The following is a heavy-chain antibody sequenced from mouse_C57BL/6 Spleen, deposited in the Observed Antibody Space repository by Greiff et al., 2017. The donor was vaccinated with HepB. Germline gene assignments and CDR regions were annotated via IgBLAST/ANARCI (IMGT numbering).Heavy chain of an antibody. Sequence: EVMLVESGGGLVKPGGSLKLSCAASGFTFSDYGMHWVRQAPEKGLEWVAYISSGSSTIYYADTVKGRFTISRDNAKNTLFLQMTSLRSEDTAMYYCARRSNYGGYFDYWGQGTTLTVSS. J-gene: IGHJ2*01. D-gene: IGHD2-5*01. CDR1: GFTFSDYG. CDR3: ARRSNYGGYFDY. V-gene: IGHV5-17*01. CDR2: ISSGSSTI.